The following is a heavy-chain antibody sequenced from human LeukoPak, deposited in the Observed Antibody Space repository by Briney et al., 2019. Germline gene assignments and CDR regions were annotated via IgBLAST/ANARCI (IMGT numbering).Heavy chain of an antibody. Sequence: PSETLSLTCTVSGCSISSYYWSWIRQPAAKGLEWIVRIYTSGRPNYNPSLKSRVTMSVDTSKNQFSLKLRSMTAADTALYYCARGRSATMFAYWGQGTLVTVSS. J-gene: IGHJ4*02. CDR1: GCSISSYY. CDR3: ARGRSATMFAY. V-gene: IGHV4-4*07. D-gene: IGHD3-10*01. CDR2: IYTSGRP.